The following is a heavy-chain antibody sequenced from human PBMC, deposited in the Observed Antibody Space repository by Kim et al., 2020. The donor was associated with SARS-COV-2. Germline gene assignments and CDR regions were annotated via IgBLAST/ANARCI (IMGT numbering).Heavy chain of an antibody. J-gene: IGHJ4*02. D-gene: IGHD3-10*01. V-gene: IGHV5-51*01. Sequence: SNSPPFQGQVTISVDKSISTAYLQWSSLKASDSAVYYCARLSYDTIRFDYWGQGTLVAVSS. CDR3: ARLSYDTIRFDY.